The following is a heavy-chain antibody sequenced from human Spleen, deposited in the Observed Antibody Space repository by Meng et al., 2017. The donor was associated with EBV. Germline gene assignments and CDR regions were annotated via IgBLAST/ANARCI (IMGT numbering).Heavy chain of an antibody. CDR3: ARGTVDIDY. V-gene: IGHV1-18*01. CDR1: GHTFTNYG. D-gene: IGHD4-23*01. Sequence: QVQLVQSGGEVKKPGASVKVSCKASGHTFTNYGVSWVRQAPGQGLEWLGCIGAYKGNTNTAQKFQDRVIMTTDTSTGTANMELRSLGYDDTAVYYCARGTVDIDYWGQGTLVTVSS. J-gene: IGHJ4*02. CDR2: IGAYKGNT.